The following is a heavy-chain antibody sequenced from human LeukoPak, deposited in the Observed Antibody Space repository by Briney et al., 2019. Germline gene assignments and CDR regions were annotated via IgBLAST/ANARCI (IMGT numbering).Heavy chain of an antibody. Sequence: GASVTVSCKASGGSFSSYAISWVRQAPGQGLEWMGGITPMFGTANYAQKFQGRVTITADESTSTAYMELSSLRSEDTAVYYCVRDGSYYDSSGYYYLYWGQGTLVTVS. J-gene: IGHJ4*02. V-gene: IGHV1-69*13. CDR1: GGSFSSYA. CDR2: ITPMFGTA. D-gene: IGHD3-22*01. CDR3: VRDGSYYDSSGYYYLY.